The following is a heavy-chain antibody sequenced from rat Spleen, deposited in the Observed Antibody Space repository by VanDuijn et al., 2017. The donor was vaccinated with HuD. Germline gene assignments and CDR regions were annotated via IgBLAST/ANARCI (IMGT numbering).Heavy chain of an antibody. D-gene: IGHD1-11*01. J-gene: IGHJ2*01. CDR2: VTKDGGSL. CDR3: SRGGATRFDY. V-gene: IGHV5-31*01. CDR1: GFTFNSYW. Sequence: EVQLVESGGGLVQPGTSLKLSCVASGFTFNSYWMSWVRRVPGKGLDWVASVTKDGGSLFYRDSVKGRFTVSRDNGQNTLYLQMNSLRPEDTATYYCSRGGATRFDYWGQGVMVTVSS.